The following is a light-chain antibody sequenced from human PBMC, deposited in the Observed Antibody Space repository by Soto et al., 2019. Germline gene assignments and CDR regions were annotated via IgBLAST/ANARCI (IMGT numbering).Light chain of an antibody. CDR1: QGVSDNY. V-gene: IGKV3-20*01. CDR3: QQYGSSPRT. CDR2: GAS. J-gene: IGKJ2*01. Sequence: EVVLTQSPGTLSLSPGEGATLSCRASQGVSDNYLAWYQHKPGQPPRLLIYGASNRATAIPDRFSGSGSGTDFTLTISRLEPEDFAVYFCQQYGSSPRTFGQGTKLYIK.